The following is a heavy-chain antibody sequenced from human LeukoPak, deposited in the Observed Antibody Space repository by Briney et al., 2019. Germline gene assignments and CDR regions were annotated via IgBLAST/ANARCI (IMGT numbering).Heavy chain of an antibody. V-gene: IGHV3-9*01. Sequence: GRSLRLSCAASGFTFDDYAMHWVRQAPGKGLEWVLGISWNSGSIAYADSVKGRFTISRDNAKNSLYLQMNGLRTEDTALYYCAKHIGYGDDAFDIWGQGTMVTVSS. CDR3: AKHIGYGDDAFDI. CDR2: ISWNSGSI. J-gene: IGHJ3*02. D-gene: IGHD3-10*01. CDR1: GFTFDDYA.